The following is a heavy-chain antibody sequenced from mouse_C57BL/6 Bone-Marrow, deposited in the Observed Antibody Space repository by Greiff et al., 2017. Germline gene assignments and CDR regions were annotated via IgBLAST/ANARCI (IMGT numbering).Heavy chain of an antibody. D-gene: IGHD2-3*01. J-gene: IGHJ4*01. CDR1: GYSITSGYY. CDR3: ARRIYDYYAMDY. CDR2: ISYDGSN. Sequence: DVKLQESGPGLVKPSQSLSLTCSVTGYSITSGYYWNWIRQFPGNKLEWMGYISYDGSNNYNPSLKNRISITRDTSKNQFFLKLNSVTTEDTATYYCARRIYDYYAMDYWGQGTSVTVSS. V-gene: IGHV3-6*01.